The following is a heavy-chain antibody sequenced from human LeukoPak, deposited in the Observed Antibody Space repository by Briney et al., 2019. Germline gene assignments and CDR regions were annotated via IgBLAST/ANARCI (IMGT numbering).Heavy chain of an antibody. J-gene: IGHJ4*02. CDR2: INHSGST. D-gene: IGHD1-26*01. CDR1: GGSFSGYY. Sequence: PSETLSLTCAVYGGSFSGYYWSGIRQPPGKGLEWIGEINHSGSTNYNPSLKSRVTISVDTSKNQFSLKLSSVTAADTAVYYCARSEVGASTTFDYWGQGTLVTVSS. CDR3: ARSEVGASTTFDY. V-gene: IGHV4-34*01.